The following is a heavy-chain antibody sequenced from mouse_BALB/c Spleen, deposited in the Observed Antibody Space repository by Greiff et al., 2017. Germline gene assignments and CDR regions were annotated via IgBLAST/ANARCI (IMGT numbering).Heavy chain of an antibody. Sequence: VQLQQSGTVLARPGASVKMSCKASGYSFTSYWMHWVKQRPGQGLEWIGAIYPGNSDTSYNQKFKGKAKLTAVTSASTAYMELSSLTNEDSAVYYCTRSPIYDGYGYFDYWGQGTTLTVSS. CDR3: TRSPIYDGYGYFDY. CDR1: GYSFTSYW. V-gene: IGHV1-5*01. CDR2: IYPGNSDT. J-gene: IGHJ2*01. D-gene: IGHD2-3*01.